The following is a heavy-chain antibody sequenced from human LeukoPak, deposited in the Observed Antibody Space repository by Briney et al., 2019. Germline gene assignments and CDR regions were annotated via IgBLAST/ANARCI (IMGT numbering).Heavy chain of an antibody. Sequence: SESLSLSCTGSGGSISGYFWSWIQKPPGKGPERLGYIYYSGSTNYNPSLKSRDTISVDQSKNQFSPTLNSVTAADTALYYCARLASSGWSHCDYWSQGTLVTVSS. CDR1: GGSISGYF. CDR3: ARLASSGWSHCDY. V-gene: IGHV4-59*08. CDR2: IYYSGST. J-gene: IGHJ4*02. D-gene: IGHD6-19*01.